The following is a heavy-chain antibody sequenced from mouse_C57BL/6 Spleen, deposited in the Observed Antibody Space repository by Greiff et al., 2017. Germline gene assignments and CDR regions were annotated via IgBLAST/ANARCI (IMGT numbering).Heavy chain of an antibody. CDR3: TRWGYYGSKRFAY. D-gene: IGHD1-1*01. Sequence: QVQLKQSGAELVRPGASVTLSCKASGYTFTDYEMHWVKQTPVHGLEWIGAIDPETGGTAYNQKFKGKAILTADKSSSTAYMELRSLTSEDSAVYYCTRWGYYGSKRFAYWGQGTLVTVSA. CDR1: GYTFTDYE. V-gene: IGHV1-15*01. CDR2: IDPETGGT. J-gene: IGHJ3*01.